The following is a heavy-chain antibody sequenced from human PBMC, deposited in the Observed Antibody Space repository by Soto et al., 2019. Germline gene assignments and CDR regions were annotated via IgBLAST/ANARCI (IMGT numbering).Heavy chain of an antibody. CDR3: AREVYDYVWGSYRYLNLSP. CDR1: GYTFTSYG. Sequence: QVQLVQSGAEVKKPGASVKVSCKASGYTFTSYGISWVRQAPGQGLEWMGWISAYNGNTNYAQKIQGRVTMTTDTSTSTAYMELRSLRSDDTAVYYCAREVYDYVWGSYRYLNLSPWGQGTLVTVSS. CDR2: ISAYNGNT. D-gene: IGHD3-16*02. V-gene: IGHV1-18*01. J-gene: IGHJ5*02.